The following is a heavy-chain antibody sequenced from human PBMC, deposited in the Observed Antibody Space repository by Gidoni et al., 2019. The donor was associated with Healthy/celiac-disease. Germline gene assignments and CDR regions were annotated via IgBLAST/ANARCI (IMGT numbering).Heavy chain of an antibody. CDR2: IKSKTDGGTT. Sequence: EVQLVESGGGLVKPGGSLRLSCAASGFTFSNAWMSWVRQAPGKGLEWVGRIKSKTDGGTTDYAAPVKGRFTISRDDSKNTLYLQMNSLKTEDTAVYYCTTEPPRGAKRFDYWGQGTLVTVSS. D-gene: IGHD3-10*01. CDR3: TTEPPRGAKRFDY. V-gene: IGHV3-15*01. J-gene: IGHJ4*02. CDR1: GFTFSNAW.